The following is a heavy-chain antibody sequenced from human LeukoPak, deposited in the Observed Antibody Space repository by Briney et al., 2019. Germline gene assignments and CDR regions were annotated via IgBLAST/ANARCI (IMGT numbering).Heavy chain of an antibody. V-gene: IGHV4-59*08. CDR2: IYSSGST. Sequence: LRLSCAASGFTFDDYAMHWVRQPPGKGLEWIGYIYSSGSTNYNPSLKSRVTISVDTSKSQFTLNVTSVTAADTAMYYCARLTYSSGWYWFDTWGQGTLVTVSS. CDR1: GFTFDDYA. D-gene: IGHD6-19*01. CDR3: ARLTYSSGWYWFDT. J-gene: IGHJ5*02.